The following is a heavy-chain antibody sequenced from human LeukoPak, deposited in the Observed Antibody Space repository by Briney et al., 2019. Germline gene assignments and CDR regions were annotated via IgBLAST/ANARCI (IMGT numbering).Heavy chain of an antibody. CDR1: GFTFSSYW. CDR2: INSDGSST. D-gene: IGHD3-22*01. J-gene: IGHJ4*02. CDR3: VRDRGYYDSSGYYSFDN. Sequence: PGGSLRLSCAASGFTFSSYWMHWVRQGPGKGLVWVSRINSDGSSTNNADSVKGRFTISRDNAKNTLYLQMTTLRDEDTAVYFCVRDRGYYDSSGYYSFDNWGQGTLVTVSS. V-gene: IGHV3-74*01.